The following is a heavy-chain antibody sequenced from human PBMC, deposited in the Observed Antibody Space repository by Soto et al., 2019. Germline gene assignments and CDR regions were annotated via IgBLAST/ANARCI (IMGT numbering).Heavy chain of an antibody. CDR2: ISETAGDT. V-gene: IGHV3-23*01. Sequence: GSLRLSCAASGFSFSNYAMNWVRQAPGKGLEWVSAISETAGDTYYADSVKGRFAISRDNSNNTLYLQIDGLRTEDTALYYCARKGGSVSPGNWFDSWGQGTLVTVSS. CDR1: GFSFSNYA. CDR3: ARKGGSVSPGNWFDS. D-gene: IGHD6-19*01. J-gene: IGHJ5*01.